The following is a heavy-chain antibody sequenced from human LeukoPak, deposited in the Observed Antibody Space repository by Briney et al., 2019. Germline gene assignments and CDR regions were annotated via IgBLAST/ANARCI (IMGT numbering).Heavy chain of an antibody. CDR2: MNPNSGST. D-gene: IGHD6-6*01. Sequence: ASVKVSCKASGYTFTSYDINWVRQATGQGLEWMGWMNPNSGSTGYAQKFQGRVTITRNTSISTAYMELSSLRSEDTAVYYCARSIAARQGVDYWGQGTLVTVSS. CDR3: ARSIAARQGVDY. V-gene: IGHV1-8*03. J-gene: IGHJ4*02. CDR1: GYTFTSYD.